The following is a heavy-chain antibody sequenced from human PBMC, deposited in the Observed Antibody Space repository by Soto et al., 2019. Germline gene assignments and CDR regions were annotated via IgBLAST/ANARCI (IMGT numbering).Heavy chain of an antibody. CDR3: ARRGYCSITSCSDY. D-gene: IGHD2-2*01. Sequence: ESGGGLVQPGGSLRLSCASSGFTGSFNYMSWVRQAPGKGLEWVSVIYSGGSTYYADSVKGRFTISRDNSKNTLYLQMSSLRAEDTAVYYCARRGYCSITSCSDYWGQGALVTVSS. J-gene: IGHJ4*02. V-gene: IGHV3-66*01. CDR1: GFTGSFNY. CDR2: IYSGGST.